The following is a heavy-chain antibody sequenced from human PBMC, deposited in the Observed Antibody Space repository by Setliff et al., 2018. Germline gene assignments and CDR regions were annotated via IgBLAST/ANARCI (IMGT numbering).Heavy chain of an antibody. CDR1: GGSISSYY. D-gene: IGHD6-19*01. CDR2: IYLGGSA. V-gene: IGHV4-4*07. CDR3: AREQWLDPPGYYYMDV. Sequence: VSGGSISSYYWSWIRQPAGKGLEWIGPIYLGGSANYNPPLKSRVTMSVDTSKNQFSLKLSSVTAADMAVYYCAREQWLDPPGYYYMDVWAKGTTVTVSS. J-gene: IGHJ6*03.